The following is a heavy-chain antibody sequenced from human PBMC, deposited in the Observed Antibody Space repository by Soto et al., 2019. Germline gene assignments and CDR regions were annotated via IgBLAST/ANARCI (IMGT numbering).Heavy chain of an antibody. J-gene: IGHJ4*02. V-gene: IGHV4-34*01. D-gene: IGHD2-8*02. CDR3: ARDKITGLFDY. Sequence: SETLSLTCALYGWSFSGYYWTWMRQPPGTGLEWIGEINHSGSTNYNPSLKSRVTISADTSKNQFSLKLTSVTAADTAVYYCARDKITGLFDYWGQGTLVTVS. CDR1: GWSFSGYY. CDR2: INHSGST.